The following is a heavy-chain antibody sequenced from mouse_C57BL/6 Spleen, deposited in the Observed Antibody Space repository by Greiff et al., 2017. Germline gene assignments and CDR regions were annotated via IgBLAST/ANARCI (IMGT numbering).Heavy chain of an antibody. CDR2: IYPRSGNT. J-gene: IGHJ2*01. V-gene: IGHV1-81*01. CDR1: GYTFTSYG. CDR3: ARRDSFDD. Sequence: QVHVKQSGAELARPGASVKLSCKASGYTFTSYGISWVKQRTGQGLEWIGEIYPRSGNTYYNEKFKGKATLTADKSSSTAYMELRSLTSEDSAVYFCARRDSFDDCGQGTTLTVSS.